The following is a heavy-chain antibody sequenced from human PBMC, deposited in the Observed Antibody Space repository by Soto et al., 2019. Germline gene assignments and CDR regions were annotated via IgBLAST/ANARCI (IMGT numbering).Heavy chain of an antibody. V-gene: IGHV3-30-3*01. CDR1: GFTFSSYA. D-gene: IGHD6-6*01. CDR3: AREGGSSTSYYYYYGMDV. J-gene: IGHJ6*02. CDR2: ISYDGSNK. Sequence: QVQLVESGGGVVQPGRSLRLSCAASGFTFSSYAMHWVRQAPGKGLEWVAVISYDGSNKYYADSVKGRFTISRDNSKNTLYLHMTSLRAEDTAVYYCAREGGSSTSYYYYYGMDVWGQGTTVTVSS.